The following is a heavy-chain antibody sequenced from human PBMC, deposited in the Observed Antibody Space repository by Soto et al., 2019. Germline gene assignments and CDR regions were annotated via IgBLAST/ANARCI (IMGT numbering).Heavy chain of an antibody. V-gene: IGHV4-34*01. CDR2: INHSGST. CDR3: ARGYYDFWSGYYRSPVFDY. CDR1: GGSFSGYY. J-gene: IGHJ4*02. Sequence: SETLSLTCAVYGGSFSGYYWSWIRQPPGKGLEWIGEINHSGSTNYNPSLKSRVTISVDTSKNQFSLKLSSVTAADTAVYYCARGYYDFWSGYYRSPVFDYWGQGTRVTV. D-gene: IGHD3-3*01.